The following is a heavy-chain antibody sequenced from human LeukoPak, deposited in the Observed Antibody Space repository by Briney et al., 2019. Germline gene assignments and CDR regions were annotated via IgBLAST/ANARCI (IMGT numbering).Heavy chain of an antibody. CDR3: TTVELWLGRALLY. D-gene: IGHD6-19*01. V-gene: IGHV3-15*01. CDR2: IKRQSDGGTT. Sequence: GGCLRLSCAASGFIFTNAWMSWVRQAPGKGLEWVGRIKRQSDGGTTDYAAPVKGRFTISRDDSQNTLYLQMYSLKTEDTAVYYCTTVELWLGRALLYWGQGSLVTVSS. J-gene: IGHJ4*02. CDR1: GFIFTNAW.